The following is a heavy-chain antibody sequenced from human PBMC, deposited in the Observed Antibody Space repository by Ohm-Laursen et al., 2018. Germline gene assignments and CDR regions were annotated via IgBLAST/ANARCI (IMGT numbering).Heavy chain of an antibody. J-gene: IGHJ6*02. CDR2: ISWNSGSI. CDR1: GFTFGNYA. Sequence: SLRLSCAASGFTFGNYAMHWVRQAPGKGLEWVSGISWNSGSIGYADSVKGRFTISRDNAKNSLYLQMNSLRAEDTALYYCAKSDTAMVTHYGMDVWGQGTTVTVSS. D-gene: IGHD5-18*01. V-gene: IGHV3-9*01. CDR3: AKSDTAMVTHYGMDV.